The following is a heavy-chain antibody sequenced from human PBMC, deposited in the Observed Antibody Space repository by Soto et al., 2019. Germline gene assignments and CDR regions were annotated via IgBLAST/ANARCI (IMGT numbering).Heavy chain of an antibody. CDR1: GYTFTDYG. V-gene: IGHV1-18*01. Sequence: QVQLVQSGAEVKKAGASVKVSCKGSGYTFTDYGISWVRQAPGQGLEWMGWISGYSDNTNYAQKFQGRVTMTTDTSTSTAYMELRSLRSDDTAVYFCARGHAGTVGPSDYWGQGTLVTVSS. J-gene: IGHJ4*02. D-gene: IGHD1-26*01. CDR3: ARGHAGTVGPSDY. CDR2: ISGYSDNT.